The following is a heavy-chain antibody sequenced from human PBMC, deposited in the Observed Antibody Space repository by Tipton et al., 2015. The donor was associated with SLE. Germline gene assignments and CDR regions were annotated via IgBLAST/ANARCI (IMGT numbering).Heavy chain of an antibody. D-gene: IGHD3-16*01. CDR3: ASWGPIVYYYYYMDV. CDR2: INHSGST. CDR1: GGSFSGYY. Sequence: TLSLTCALYGGSFSGYYWNWIRQPPGKGLEWIGEINHSGSTNYNPSLKSRVTISVDTSKNQFSLKLSSVTAADTAVYYCASWGPIVYYYYYMDVWGKGTTVTVSS. V-gene: IGHV4-34*01. J-gene: IGHJ6*03.